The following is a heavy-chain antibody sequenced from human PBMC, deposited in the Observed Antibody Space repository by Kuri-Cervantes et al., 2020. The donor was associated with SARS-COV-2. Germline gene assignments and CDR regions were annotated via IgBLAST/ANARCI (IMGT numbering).Heavy chain of an antibody. V-gene: IGHV3-49*04. CDR2: IRSKAYGGTT. CDR1: GFTFGDYA. D-gene: IGHD3-3*01. Sequence: GESLQISCTASGFTFGDYAMSWVRQAPGKGLEWVGFIRSKAYGGTTEYAASVKGRFTISRDDSKSIAYLQMNSLKTEDTAVYYCTRNDFWSGYYFDYWGQGTLVTVSS. CDR3: TRNDFWSGYYFDY. J-gene: IGHJ4*02.